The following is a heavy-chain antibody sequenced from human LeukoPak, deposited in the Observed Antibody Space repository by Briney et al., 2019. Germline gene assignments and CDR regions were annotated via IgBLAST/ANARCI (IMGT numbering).Heavy chain of an antibody. CDR2: IIPLLDVP. CDR1: GGIFSSYD. Sequence: SVKVSCKASGGIFSSYDINWVRQAPGQGLEWMGRIIPLLDVPDYAQKFQGRVTITADKSAAIVYMEVSSLRSDDTAVYYCARAHYYDNSGIDYWGQGTLVTVSS. D-gene: IGHD3-22*01. CDR3: ARAHYYDNSGIDY. V-gene: IGHV1-69*04. J-gene: IGHJ4*02.